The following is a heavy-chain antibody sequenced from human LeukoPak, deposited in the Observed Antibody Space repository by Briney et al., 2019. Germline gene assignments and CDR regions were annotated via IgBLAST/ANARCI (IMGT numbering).Heavy chain of an antibody. CDR3: ARFTVAVPPAINWFDP. D-gene: IGHD2-2*02. V-gene: IGHV1-2*02. J-gene: IGHJ5*02. CDR2: INPNSGDT. Sequence: EASVKVSCKASGYTFTGNYIHWVRQAPGQGLEWMGWINPNSGDTNYAQRFQGRVIMTRDTSISTAYMELSSLRSEDMAVYYCARFTVAVPPAINWFDPWGQGTLVTVSS. CDR1: GYTFTGNY.